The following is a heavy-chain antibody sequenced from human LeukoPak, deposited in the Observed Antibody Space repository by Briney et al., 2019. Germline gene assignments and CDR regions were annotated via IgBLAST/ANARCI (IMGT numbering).Heavy chain of an antibody. Sequence: PGRSLRGSCAASGFTFSSYMMNWVRQAPGKGLEWVSSINSGSTYTYYTESVKGRFTVSRDNAKNSLFLQMNSLRAEDTAIYYCARSLTTLTYEGYWGQGTLVTVSS. D-gene: IGHD1-1*01. CDR2: INSGSTYT. V-gene: IGHV3-21*01. CDR3: ARSLTTLTYEGY. CDR1: GFTFSSYM. J-gene: IGHJ4*02.